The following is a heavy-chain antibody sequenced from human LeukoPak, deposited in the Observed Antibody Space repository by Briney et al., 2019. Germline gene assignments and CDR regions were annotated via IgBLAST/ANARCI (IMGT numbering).Heavy chain of an antibody. D-gene: IGHD2-2*01. CDR3: ARGIVVVPAAQTPNWFDP. Sequence: ASVKVSCKASGGTFSSYAISWVRQAPGQGLEWMGGIIPIFGTANYAQKFQGRVTITADESTSTAYMELSSLRSEDTAVYYCARGIVVVPAAQTPNWFDPWGQGTLVTVSS. V-gene: IGHV1-69*13. CDR2: IIPIFGTA. CDR1: GGTFSSYA. J-gene: IGHJ5*02.